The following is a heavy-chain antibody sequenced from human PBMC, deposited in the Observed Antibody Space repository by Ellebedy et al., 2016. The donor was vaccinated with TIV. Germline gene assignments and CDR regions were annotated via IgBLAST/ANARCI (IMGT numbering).Heavy chain of an antibody. CDR2: IYSSGRT. D-gene: IGHD3-10*01. CDR1: GDSISSRSDY. CDR3: ARLWFGDLFSPEGDV. V-gene: IGHV4-39*01. J-gene: IGHJ6*02. Sequence: SETLSLXXSVSGDSISSRSDYWDWIRQSPGKGLEWIGAIYSSGRTHYNPSLKSRVTISVDTSKNQFSLKLNSVTAADTALYYCARLWFGDLFSPEGDVWGQGTTVTVSS.